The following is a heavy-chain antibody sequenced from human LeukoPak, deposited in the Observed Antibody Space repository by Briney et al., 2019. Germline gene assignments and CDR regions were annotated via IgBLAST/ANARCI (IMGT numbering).Heavy chain of an antibody. CDR2: INPNSGGT. CDR1: GYTFTGYY. D-gene: IGHD3-10*01. V-gene: IGHV1-2*04. J-gene: IGHJ4*02. Sequence: EASVKVSCKASGYTFTGYYMHWVRQAPGQGLEWMGWINPNSGGTNYAQKFQGWVTMTMDTSISTAYMELSSLRADDTAVYYCATLGGSRSFDYWGQGTLVTVSS. CDR3: ATLGGSRSFDY.